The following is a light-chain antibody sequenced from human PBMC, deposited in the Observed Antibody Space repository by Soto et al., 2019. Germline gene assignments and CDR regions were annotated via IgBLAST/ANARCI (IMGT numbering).Light chain of an antibody. CDR1: QSVSSSY. Sequence: EIVLTQSPGTLSLSQGERATLSCRASQSVSSSYLAWYQQKPGQAPRLLIYGASSRATGTPDRFSGSGSGTDFTLTISRLEPEDFAVYYCQQYGSSLSWTFGQGTKVDIK. CDR3: QQYGSSLSWT. CDR2: GAS. V-gene: IGKV3-20*01. J-gene: IGKJ1*01.